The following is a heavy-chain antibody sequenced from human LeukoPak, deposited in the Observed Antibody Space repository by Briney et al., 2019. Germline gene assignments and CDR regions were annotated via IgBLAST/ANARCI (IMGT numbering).Heavy chain of an antibody. CDR1: GFSFSTSG. V-gene: IGHV3-30*02. Sequence: GGSLRLSCTTSGFSFSTSGMHWVRQAPGKGLEWVAFIRFDGVNEYSADSVKGRFTISRDNSRNTVHLQMNSLRTEDTAMYYCVRDGAHWDLDYWGQGTLVTVSS. CDR2: IRFDGVNE. CDR3: VRDGAHWDLDY. D-gene: IGHD7-27*01. J-gene: IGHJ4*02.